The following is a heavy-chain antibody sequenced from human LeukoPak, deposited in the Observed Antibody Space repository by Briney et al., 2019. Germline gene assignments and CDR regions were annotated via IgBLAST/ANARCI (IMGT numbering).Heavy chain of an antibody. CDR1: VFTFISYG. V-gene: IGHV3-33*01. D-gene: IGHD6-19*01. CDR3: ARDSQWLAPFDY. J-gene: IGHJ4*02. CDR2: IWYDGSNK. Sequence: GRSPRLSCAASVFTFISYGMHSVRPAPGKGLEWVAVIWYDGSNKYYADSVKGRFTISRDNSKSTLYLQMNSLRAEDTAVYYCARDSQWLAPFDYWGQGTLVTVSS.